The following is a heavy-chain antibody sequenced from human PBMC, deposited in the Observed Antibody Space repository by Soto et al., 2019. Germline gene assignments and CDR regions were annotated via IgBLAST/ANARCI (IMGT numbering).Heavy chain of an antibody. V-gene: IGHV1-3*01. D-gene: IGHD3-10*01. Sequence: QVQLVQSGAEVKKPGASVKVSCKASGYTFTNYAMHWVRQAPGQRLEWMGWINAGNGNTKYSQKFKGRVTITRDTSASTAYMELSSRRSEDTAVYYCARGPLLWGDVWGQGTTVTVSS. CDR1: GYTFTNYA. CDR2: INAGNGNT. J-gene: IGHJ6*02. CDR3: ARGPLLWGDV.